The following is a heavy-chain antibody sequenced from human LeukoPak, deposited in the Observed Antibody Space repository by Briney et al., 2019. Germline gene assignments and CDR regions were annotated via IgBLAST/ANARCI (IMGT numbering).Heavy chain of an antibody. J-gene: IGHJ4*02. CDR3: ASIYCSGGSCYD. D-gene: IGHD2-15*01. Sequence: GGSLRLSCAASGFTFSDYYMSWIRQAPGKELEWVSYISSSGSTIYYADSVKGRFTISRDNAKNSLYLQMNSLRAEDTAVYYCASIYCSGGSCYDWGQGTLVTVSS. CDR1: GFTFSDYY. CDR2: ISSSGSTI. V-gene: IGHV3-11*04.